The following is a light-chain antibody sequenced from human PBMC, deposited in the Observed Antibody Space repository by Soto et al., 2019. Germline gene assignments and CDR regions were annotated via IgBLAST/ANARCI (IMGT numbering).Light chain of an antibody. J-gene: IGKJ1*01. CDR2: GAS. CDR3: QQYNTWLWT. Sequence: EVVMTQSPATLSVSPGERATLSCRASQNVNANLAWYQQKPGQAPRLLIHGASTKATGIPARFSGSGFGTAFIXXSXSXXSEDFAVYYCQQYNTWLWTFGQGPKVE. CDR1: QNVNAN. V-gene: IGKV3-15*01.